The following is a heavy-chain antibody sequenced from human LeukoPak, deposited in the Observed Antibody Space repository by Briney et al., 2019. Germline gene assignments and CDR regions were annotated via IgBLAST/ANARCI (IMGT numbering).Heavy chain of an antibody. CDR2: VNSVDLST. V-gene: IGHV3-23*03. D-gene: IGHD3-22*01. J-gene: IGHJ4*02. CDR3: AKSNGDYTDASGWKGQGDF. Sequence: PGGSLRLSCVPSGFTFSHYTMNWVRQPPGRGLEWVSSVNSVDLSTSYADSVRGRFTISRDKSKGTLHLQMDSLRAEDTAVYYCAKSNGDYTDASGWKGQGDFWGRGTLVTVSS. CDR1: GFTFSHYT.